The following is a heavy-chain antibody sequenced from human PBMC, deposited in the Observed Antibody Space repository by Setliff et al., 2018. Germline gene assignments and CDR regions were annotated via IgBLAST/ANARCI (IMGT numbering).Heavy chain of an antibody. CDR1: GYNFIGYY. Sequence: ASVKVSCKASGYNFIGYYVHWVRQAPGQGFEWMGRINPNTGDTNYGQKFQGRVTMTRDTSITTVYMDLGSLRSDDTAVYYCVPQGPGYGNGWWTNWFDPWGQGTLVTVSS. D-gene: IGHD6-19*01. CDR2: INPNTGDT. V-gene: IGHV1-2*06. J-gene: IGHJ5*02. CDR3: VPQGPGYGNGWWTNWFDP.